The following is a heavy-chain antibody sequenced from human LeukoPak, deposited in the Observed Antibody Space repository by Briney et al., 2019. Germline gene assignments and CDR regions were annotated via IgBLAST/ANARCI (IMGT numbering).Heavy chain of an antibody. CDR2: ISYDGSNK. CDR3: AKELDYGGNSPFHY. J-gene: IGHJ4*02. D-gene: IGHD4-23*01. Sequence: GRSLRPSCTASRFTFSDYGIHWVRQAPGKWLEWVAFISYDGSNKYYVDSVKGRFTISRDNSKNTLYLQMNSLRAEDTSVYYCAKELDYGGNSPFHYWGQGTLVTVSS. V-gene: IGHV3-30*18. CDR1: RFTFSDYG.